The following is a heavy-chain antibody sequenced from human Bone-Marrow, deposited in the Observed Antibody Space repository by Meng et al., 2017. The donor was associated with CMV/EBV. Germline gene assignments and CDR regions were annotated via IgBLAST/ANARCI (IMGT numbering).Heavy chain of an antibody. J-gene: IGHJ4*02. CDR3: ARGSGLIAVAGRKPHFDD. D-gene: IGHD6-19*01. CDR2: IYYSGST. Sequence: SEILSRTCNVSGASFSSSSYYWGWIRQPPGKGLEWIGSIYYSGSTCYNPSLKRRVTISVDTSKSQFSLKLSSVTAADTAVYYCARGSGLIAVAGRKPHFDDWGQGTLVTVSS. V-gene: IGHV4-39*07. CDR1: GASFSSSSYY.